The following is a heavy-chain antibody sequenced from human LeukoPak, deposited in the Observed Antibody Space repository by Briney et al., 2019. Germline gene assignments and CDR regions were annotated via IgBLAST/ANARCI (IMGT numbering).Heavy chain of an antibody. CDR2: INPNSGGT. CDR1: GYTFTGYY. Sequence: ASVKVSCKASGYTFTGYYMHWVRQAPGQGLEWMGWINPNSGGTNYAQKFQGRVTMTRDTSISTAYMELSRLRSDDTAVYYCAREYYYDSSGYYYRSYWYFDLWGRGTLVTVSS. V-gene: IGHV1-2*02. CDR3: AREYYYDSSGYYYRSYWYFDL. J-gene: IGHJ2*01. D-gene: IGHD3-22*01.